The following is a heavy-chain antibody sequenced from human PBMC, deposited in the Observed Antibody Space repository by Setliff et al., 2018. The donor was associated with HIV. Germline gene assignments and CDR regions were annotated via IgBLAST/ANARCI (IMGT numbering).Heavy chain of an antibody. J-gene: IGHJ6*03. D-gene: IGHD3-3*01. V-gene: IGHV4-59*11. CDR1: GGSMNSHY. CDR3: ARGVVDYDFWSGSGDYYYMDV. Sequence: SETLSLTCTVSGGSMNSHYWSWIRQSPGRGLEWIGYIYYSVSTKYNPSLKSRVSMSIDTSKNQFSLKMSSVTAADTAVYYCARGVVDYDFWSGSGDYYYMDVCGKGTTVTVSS. CDR2: IYYSVST.